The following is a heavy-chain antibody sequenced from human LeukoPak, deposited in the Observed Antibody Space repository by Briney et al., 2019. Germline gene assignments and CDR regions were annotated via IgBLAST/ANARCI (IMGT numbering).Heavy chain of an antibody. Sequence: GGSLRLSCAASGFTFSSYEMNWVRQAPGKGLEWVSYISSSGSTIYYADSVKGRFTISRDNAKNSLYLQMDSLRAEDTAVYYCARDQYYDFWSGHRTFDYWGQGTLVTVSS. CDR1: GFTFSSYE. CDR3: ARDQYYDFWSGHRTFDY. D-gene: IGHD3-3*01. V-gene: IGHV3-48*03. CDR2: ISSSGSTI. J-gene: IGHJ4*02.